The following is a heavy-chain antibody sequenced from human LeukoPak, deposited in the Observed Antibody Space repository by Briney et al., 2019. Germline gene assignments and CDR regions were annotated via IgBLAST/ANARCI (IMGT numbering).Heavy chain of an antibody. CDR1: GASIKSYY. V-gene: IGHV4-59*12. D-gene: IGHD2-2*01. CDR2: IYYSGST. CDR3: ARDGEVVPAASLRY. Sequence: SETLSLACNVSGASIKSYYWNWIRQSPGKGLEWIGYIYYSGSTNYNPSLKSRVTISVDTSKNQFSLKLSSVTAADTAVYYCARDGEVVPAASLRYWGQGTLVTVSS. J-gene: IGHJ4*02.